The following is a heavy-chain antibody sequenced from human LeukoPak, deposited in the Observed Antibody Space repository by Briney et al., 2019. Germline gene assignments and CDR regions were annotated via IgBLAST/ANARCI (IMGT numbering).Heavy chain of an antibody. V-gene: IGHV1-69*04. CDR3: AMAYYYDSSGYFDLVFWFQH. D-gene: IGHD3-22*01. Sequence: ASMKVSRKASGGTFSSYAISWVRQAPGQGLEWMGRIIPILGIANYAQKFQGRVTITADKSTSTAYMELSSLRSEDTAVYYCAMAYYYDSSGYFDLVFWFQHWGQGTLVTVSS. J-gene: IGHJ1*01. CDR1: GGTFSSYA. CDR2: IIPILGIA.